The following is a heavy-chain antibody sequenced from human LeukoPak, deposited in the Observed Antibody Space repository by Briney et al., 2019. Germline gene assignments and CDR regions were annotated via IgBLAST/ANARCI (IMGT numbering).Heavy chain of an antibody. CDR2: INPSGGST. Sequence: ASVKVSCKASGYTFTSYYMHWVRQAPGQGLEWMGIINPSGGSTSYAQKFQGRVTMTRDTSTSTVYMELSSLRSEDTAVYYCARDGFYYDSSGYPSWYFDLWGRGTLVTVSS. V-gene: IGHV1-46*01. D-gene: IGHD3-22*01. CDR1: GYTFTSYY. J-gene: IGHJ2*01. CDR3: ARDGFYYDSSGYPSWYFDL.